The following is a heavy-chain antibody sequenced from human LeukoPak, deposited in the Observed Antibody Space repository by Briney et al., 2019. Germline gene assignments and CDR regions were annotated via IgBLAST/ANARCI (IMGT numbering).Heavy chain of an antibody. CDR3: ARAMPHDNWFDP. D-gene: IGHD2-2*01. Sequence: GGSLRLSCAASGFTFGRHWMSWVRQAPGKGLEWVAHMNQGGSETTNVDSVKGRFTISRDDAKNLVFLQMNSLRVDDTAVYYCARAMPHDNWFDPWGQGSLVTVSS. CDR2: MNQGGSET. J-gene: IGHJ5*02. V-gene: IGHV3-7*01. CDR1: GFTFGRHW.